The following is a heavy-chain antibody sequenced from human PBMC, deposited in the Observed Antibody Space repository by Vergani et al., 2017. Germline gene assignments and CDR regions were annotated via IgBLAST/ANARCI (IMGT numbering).Heavy chain of an antibody. Sequence: EVQLVESGGGLVQPGGSLRLSCAASGFTFSSYWMHWVRQAPGKGLVWVSRINSDGSSTSYADSVKGRFTISRDNAKNTLYLQMNSLRAEDTAVYYCAKTADSSGWYYMDVWGKGTTVTVSS. CDR1: GFTFSSYW. CDR2: INSDGSST. J-gene: IGHJ6*03. CDR3: AKTADSSGWYYMDV. V-gene: IGHV3-74*01. D-gene: IGHD6-19*01.